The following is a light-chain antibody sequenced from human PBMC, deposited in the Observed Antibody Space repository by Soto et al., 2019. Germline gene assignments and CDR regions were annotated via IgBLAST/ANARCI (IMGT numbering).Light chain of an antibody. CDR1: QSLFFSSKHRHY. CDR2: WAS. CDR3: QQYYDTPLT. V-gene: IGKV4-1*01. Sequence: DIVMTQSPDSLTVSLGERATINCKSNQSLFFSSKHRHYLAWYQQKPGQPPNLLIFWASVRDSGVPDPFTGSGSATDFALTISNLRAGDVAVYYCQQYYDTPLTFGGGTKLEIK. J-gene: IGKJ4*01.